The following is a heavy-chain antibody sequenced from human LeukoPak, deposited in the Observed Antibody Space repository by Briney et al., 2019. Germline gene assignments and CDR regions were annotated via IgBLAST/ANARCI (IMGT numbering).Heavy chain of an antibody. V-gene: IGHV1-8*01. Sequence: GASVKVSCKASEYTFTSYDINWVRQATGQGLEWMGWMNPNSGNTGYAQKFQGRVTMTRNTSISTAYMELSSLRSEDTAVYYCARVRQGAARYDLWSGYYGPFDYWGQGTLVTVSS. CDR2: MNPNSGNT. J-gene: IGHJ4*02. D-gene: IGHD3-3*01. CDR3: ARVRQGAARYDLWSGYYGPFDY. CDR1: EYTFTSYD.